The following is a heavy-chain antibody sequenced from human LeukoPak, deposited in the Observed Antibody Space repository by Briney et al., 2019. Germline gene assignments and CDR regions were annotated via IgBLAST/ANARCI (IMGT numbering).Heavy chain of an antibody. V-gene: IGHV3-53*01. CDR1: GFTVSSNY. CDR2: IYSGGST. Sequence: GGSLRLSCAASGFTVSSNYMSWVRQAPGKGLEWVSVIYSGGSTYYADSVKGRFTISRDNSKNTLYLQMNSLRAEDTAVYYCARSGHCSGGSCYFDYWGQGTLVTVSS. CDR3: ARSGHCSGGSCYFDY. J-gene: IGHJ4*02. D-gene: IGHD2-15*01.